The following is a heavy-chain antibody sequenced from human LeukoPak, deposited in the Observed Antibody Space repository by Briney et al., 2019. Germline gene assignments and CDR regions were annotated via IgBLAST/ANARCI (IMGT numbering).Heavy chain of an antibody. J-gene: IGHJ5*02. CDR1: GYRFISYY. CDR3: ARDPISSNWPRGHFFDP. Sequence: ASVKIFCKASGYRFISYYVNWLRQAPGQGLEWMGIINPNGGGTTYTGKFQGRVTMTRDTSTSTVYMELSCLRPDDTAVYYCARDPISSNWPRGHFFDPWGQGTLVTVSS. CDR2: INPNGGGT. V-gene: IGHV1-46*01. D-gene: IGHD3-3*02.